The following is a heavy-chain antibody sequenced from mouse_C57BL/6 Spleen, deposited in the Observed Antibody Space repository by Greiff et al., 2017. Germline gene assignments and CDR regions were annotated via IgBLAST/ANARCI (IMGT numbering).Heavy chain of an antibody. D-gene: IGHD2-12*01. Sequence: VKLQQPGAELVKPGASVKLSCKASGYTFTSYWMQWVKQRPGQGLEWIGEIDPSDSYTNYNQKFKGKATLTVDTSSSTAYMQLSSLTSEDSAVYYCARKVAYYSDYYAMDYWGQGTSVTVSS. V-gene: IGHV1-50*01. CDR3: ARKVAYYSDYYAMDY. CDR2: IDPSDSYT. CDR1: GYTFTSYW. J-gene: IGHJ4*01.